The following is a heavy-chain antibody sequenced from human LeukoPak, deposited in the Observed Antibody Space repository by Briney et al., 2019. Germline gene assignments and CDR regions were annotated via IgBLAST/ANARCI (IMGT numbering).Heavy chain of an antibody. CDR1: GGSISSYY. CDR3: ASVDTAMVKFDY. CDR2: NYYSGST. D-gene: IGHD5-18*01. J-gene: IGHJ4*02. V-gene: IGHV4-59*01. Sequence: SETLSLTCTVSGGSISSYYWSWIRQPPGKGLEWIGYNYYSGSTNYNPSLKSRVTISVDTSKNQFSLKLSSVTAADTAVYYCASVDTAMVKFDYWGQGTLVTVSS.